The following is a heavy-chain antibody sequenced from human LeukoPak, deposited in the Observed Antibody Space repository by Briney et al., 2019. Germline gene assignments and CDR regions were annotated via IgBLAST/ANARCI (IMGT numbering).Heavy chain of an antibody. J-gene: IGHJ6*03. Sequence: GGSLRLSCAASGFTFTNYAMSWVRQAPGKGLEWVSGISGNGISTCYADSVKGRFTISRDNSKSTLYLQMDSLRADDTAVYYCAKEPSWSYYYYYSMDVWGKGTTVTVSS. V-gene: IGHV3-23*01. CDR1: GFTFTNYA. CDR3: AKEPSWSYYYYYSMDV. CDR2: ISGNGIST. D-gene: IGHD1-1*01.